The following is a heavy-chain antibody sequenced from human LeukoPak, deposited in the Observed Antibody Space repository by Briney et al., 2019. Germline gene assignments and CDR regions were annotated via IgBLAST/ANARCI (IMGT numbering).Heavy chain of an antibody. CDR1: GYTFTSYD. D-gene: IGHD1-14*01. V-gene: IGHV1-2*02. J-gene: IGHJ4*02. Sequence: ASVKVSCKASGYTFTSYDINWVRQATGQGLEWMGWINPNSGGTNYAQKFQGRVTMTRDTSISTAYMELSRLRSDDTAVYYCARVRAVSPTLSYWGQGTLVTVSS. CDR3: ARVRAVSPTLSY. CDR2: INPNSGGT.